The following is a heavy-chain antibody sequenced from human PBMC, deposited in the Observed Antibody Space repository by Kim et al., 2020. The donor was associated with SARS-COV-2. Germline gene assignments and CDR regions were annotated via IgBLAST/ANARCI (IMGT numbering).Heavy chain of an antibody. CDR3: AREMSQDIVARKPYYYYGMDV. J-gene: IGHJ6*02. CDR1: GYTFTGYY. D-gene: IGHD5-12*01. CDR2: INPNSGGT. Sequence: ASVKVSCKASGYTFTGYYMHWVRQAPGQGLEWMGWINPNSGGTNYAQKFQGWVTMTRDTSISTAYMELSRLRSDDTAVYYCAREMSQDIVARKPYYYYGMDVWGQGTTVTVSS. V-gene: IGHV1-2*04.